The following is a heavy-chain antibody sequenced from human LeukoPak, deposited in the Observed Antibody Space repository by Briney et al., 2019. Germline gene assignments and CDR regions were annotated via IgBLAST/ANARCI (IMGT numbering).Heavy chain of an antibody. CDR3: ARGLRYFDWFSGMDV. CDR2: INHSGST. V-gene: IGHV4-34*09. Sequence: SETLSLTCAVYGGSFSGYYWSWIRQPPGKGLEWIGEINHSGSTNYNPSLKSRVTISVDTSKNQFSLKLSSVTAADTAVYYCARGLRYFDWFSGMDVWGKGTTVTVSS. D-gene: IGHD3-9*01. CDR1: GGSFSGYY. J-gene: IGHJ6*04.